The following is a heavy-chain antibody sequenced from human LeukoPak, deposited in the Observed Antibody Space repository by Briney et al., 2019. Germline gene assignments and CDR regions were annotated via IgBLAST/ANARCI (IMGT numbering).Heavy chain of an antibody. D-gene: IGHD3-3*01. CDR2: IYYSGST. J-gene: IGHJ4*02. CDR1: GGSISSYY. V-gene: IGHV4-59*01. Sequence: SGTLSLTCTVSGGSISSYYWSWIRQPPGKGLEWIGYIYYSGSTNYNPSLKSRVTISVDTSKNQFSLKLSSVTAADTAVYYCARTFGGYFDYWGQGTLVTVSS. CDR3: ARTFGGYFDY.